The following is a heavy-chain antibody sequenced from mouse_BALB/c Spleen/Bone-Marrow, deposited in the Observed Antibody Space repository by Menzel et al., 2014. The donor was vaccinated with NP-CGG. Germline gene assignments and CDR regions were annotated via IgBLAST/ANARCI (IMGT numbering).Heavy chain of an antibody. D-gene: IGHD2-4*01. CDR3: ARGYDYSSWFAY. V-gene: IGHV5-6-3*01. J-gene: IGHJ3*01. Sequence: EVQLVESGGGLVQPGGSLKLSCAASGFTFSSYGMSWVRQTPDKRLEMIATINNNGGDTYYPGSVKGRFTISRDNARNTLYLQMSSLKSEDTAMYYCARGYDYSSWFAYWGQGTLVTVSP. CDR2: INNNGGDT. CDR1: GFTFSSYG.